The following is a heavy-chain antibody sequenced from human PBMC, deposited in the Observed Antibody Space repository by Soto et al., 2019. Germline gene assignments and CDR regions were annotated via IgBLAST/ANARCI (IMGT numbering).Heavy chain of an antibody. CDR1: GFTFDDYA. D-gene: IGHD3-22*01. V-gene: IGHV3-9*01. J-gene: IGHJ3*02. CDR2: ISWNSGSI. CDR3: AKDRYYYDSSGPRPGHAFDI. Sequence: LKISCAASGFTFDDYAMHWVRQAPGKGLERVSGISWNSGSIGYADSVKGRFTISRDNAKNSLYLQMNSLRAEDTALYYCAKDRYYYDSSGPRPGHAFDIWGQGTMVTVSS.